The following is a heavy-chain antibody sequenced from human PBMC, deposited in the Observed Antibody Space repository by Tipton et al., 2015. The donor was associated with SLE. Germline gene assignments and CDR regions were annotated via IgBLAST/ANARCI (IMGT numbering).Heavy chain of an antibody. Sequence: SLRLSCAASGFTFSSYWMSWVRQAPGKGLEWVANIKQDRSEKYYVDSVKGRFTISRDNAKNSLYLQMNSLRAEDTAVYYCARFIVVVIDAIPEGNWFDPWGQGTRVTVSS. CDR2: IKQDRSEK. J-gene: IGHJ5*02. V-gene: IGHV3-7*01. D-gene: IGHD2-15*01. CDR3: ARFIVVVIDAIPEGNWFDP. CDR1: GFTFSSYW.